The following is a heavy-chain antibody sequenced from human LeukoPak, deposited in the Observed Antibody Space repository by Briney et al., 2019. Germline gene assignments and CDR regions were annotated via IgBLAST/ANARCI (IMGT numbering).Heavy chain of an antibody. V-gene: IGHV3-30*03. J-gene: IGHJ4*02. CDR2: ISYDGSNK. CDR1: GFTFSSYG. CDR3: AQGGDLDY. D-gene: IGHD3-16*01. Sequence: GMSLRLSCAASGFTFSSYGMHWVRQAPGKGLEWVAVISYDGSNKYYADSVKGRFTISRDNSKNTLYLQMNSLRAEDTAVYYCAQGGDLDYWGQGTLVTVSS.